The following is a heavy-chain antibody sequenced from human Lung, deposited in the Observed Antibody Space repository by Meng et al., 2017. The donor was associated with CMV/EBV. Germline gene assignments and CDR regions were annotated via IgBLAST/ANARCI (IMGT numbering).Heavy chain of an antibody. CDR2: IRKNGYGGTT. V-gene: IGHV3-49*04. CDR1: GFIFGDYL. Sequence: GGSLRLSXTASGFIFGDYLMGWVRQAPGKGPEWAGVIRKNGYGGTTEYAASVKGRFTISRDDSKSIAYLQMNSLKIEDTAVYYCTRGGTSAMRDGMDVWGQGTTVTVSS. CDR3: TRGGTSAMRDGMDV. D-gene: IGHD2-2*01. J-gene: IGHJ6*02.